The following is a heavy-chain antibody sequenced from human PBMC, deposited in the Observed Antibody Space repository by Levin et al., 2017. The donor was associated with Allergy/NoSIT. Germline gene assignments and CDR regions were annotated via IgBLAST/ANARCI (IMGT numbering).Heavy chain of an antibody. D-gene: IGHD6-13*01. J-gene: IGHJ5*02. V-gene: IGHV1-69*06. Sequence: AASVKVSCKASGGTFSSYAISWVRQAPGQGLEWMGGIIPIFGTANYAQKFQGRVTITADKSTSTAYMELSSLRSEDTAVYYCARDHLGSSWSYNWFDPWGQGTLVTVSS. CDR1: GGTFSSYA. CDR2: IIPIFGTA. CDR3: ARDHLGSSWSYNWFDP.